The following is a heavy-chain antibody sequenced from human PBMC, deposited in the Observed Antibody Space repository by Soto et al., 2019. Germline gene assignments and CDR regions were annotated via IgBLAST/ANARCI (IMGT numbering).Heavy chain of an antibody. CDR2: IYYSGST. J-gene: IGHJ4*02. V-gene: IGHV4-61*01. CDR3: ARGYATSWYTYYFDY. CDR1: GGSVSSGSYY. Sequence: SETLSLTCTVSGGSVSSGSYYWSWIRQPPGKGLEWVGYIYYSGSTNYNPSLKSRVTISLDTTKNQLSLKLTSVTAADTAVYHCARGYATSWYTYYFDYWGQGALVTVSS. D-gene: IGHD6-13*01.